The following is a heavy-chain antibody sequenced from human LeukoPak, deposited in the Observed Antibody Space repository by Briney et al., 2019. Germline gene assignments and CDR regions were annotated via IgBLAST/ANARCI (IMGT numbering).Heavy chain of an antibody. Sequence: ASVKVSCKTSGYTFTNLDINWLRQAPGQGLEWMGWMSPNSGDTGYAQKFQGRVSMTRDIFKSTAYMELSSLRSEDTAIYYCASNPPNTGDFYYWGLGTLVIVSS. CDR2: MSPNSGDT. D-gene: IGHD1-1*01. V-gene: IGHV1-8*01. CDR1: GYTFTNLD. CDR3: ASNPPNTGDFYY. J-gene: IGHJ4*02.